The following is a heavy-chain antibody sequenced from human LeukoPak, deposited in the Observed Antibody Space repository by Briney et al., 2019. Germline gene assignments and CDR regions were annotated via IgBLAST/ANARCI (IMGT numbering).Heavy chain of an antibody. CDR3: ARSYYYHSGSFDY. CDR1: GFTFSTFN. D-gene: IGHD3-10*01. CDR2: FSSDGRST. Sequence: GGSLRLSCAASGFTFSTFNMHWVRQAPGKGLEWVAVFSSDGRSTFYAENVQGRFTLSRDNSKNTLSLQMNSLRAEDTAVYYCARSYYYHSGSFDYWGQGTLVTVSS. J-gene: IGHJ4*02. V-gene: IGHV3-30*03.